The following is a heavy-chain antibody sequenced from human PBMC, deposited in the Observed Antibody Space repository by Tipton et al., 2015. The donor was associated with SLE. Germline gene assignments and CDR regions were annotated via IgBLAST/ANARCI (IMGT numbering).Heavy chain of an antibody. CDR2: ISSSSNYI. V-gene: IGHV3-21*01. Sequence: QLVQSGAEVKKPGESLKISCKGSGYSFTTYWIGWVRQAPGKGLEWVSSISSSSNYIYYADSVKGRFTISRDNAKNSLYLQMNSLRAEDTAVYYCARQGYDSSGYYFDYWGQGTLVTVSS. CDR3: ARQGYDSSGYYFDY. D-gene: IGHD3-22*01. J-gene: IGHJ4*02. CDR1: GYSFTTYW.